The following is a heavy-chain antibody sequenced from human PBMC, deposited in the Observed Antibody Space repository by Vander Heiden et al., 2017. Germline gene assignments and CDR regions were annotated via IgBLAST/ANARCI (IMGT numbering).Heavy chain of an antibody. CDR1: GGTFGRHV. V-gene: IGHV1-69*09. CDR3: ARTLDTVVVVGAHGIHYGMDV. D-gene: IGHD2-15*01. J-gene: IGHJ6*02. Sequence: QLPLMPSGAEGTMPGSSVQVSGKASGGTFGRHVISSMRRAPVQGLEWMGSIIPTPSKSNYAQKFEGRVTFIADKATRTAYMELSSLRAEDTAVYFCARTLDTVVVVGAHGIHYGMDVWGQGTTVTVSS. CDR2: IIPTPSKS.